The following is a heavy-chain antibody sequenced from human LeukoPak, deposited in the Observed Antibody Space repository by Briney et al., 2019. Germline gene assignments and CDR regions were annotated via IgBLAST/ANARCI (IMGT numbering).Heavy chain of an antibody. D-gene: IGHD6-13*01. J-gene: IGHJ6*03. CDR2: MNPNSGNT. V-gene: IGHV1-8*01. CDR1: GYTFTSYD. Sequence: ASVKVSCKASGYTFTSYDINWVRQATGQGLEWMGWMNPNSGNTGYAQKFQGRVTMTRNASISTAYMELSSLRSEDTAVYYCARGESSWSHMDVWGKGTTVTVSS. CDR3: ARGESSWSHMDV.